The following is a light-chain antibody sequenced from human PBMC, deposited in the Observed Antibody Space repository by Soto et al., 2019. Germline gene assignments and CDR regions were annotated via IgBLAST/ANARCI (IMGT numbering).Light chain of an antibody. J-gene: IGKJ5*01. CDR1: QSVSSSS. V-gene: IGKV3-20*01. Sequence: EIVLTQSPGTLSLSPGERATLSCLASQSVSSSSLAWYQQKPGQAPRLLIYGASSRATGIPDRFSGSGSGTDFTLTISRLEPDDFAVYYCQQYGSSLSITFGQGTRLEIK. CDR3: QQYGSSLSIT. CDR2: GAS.